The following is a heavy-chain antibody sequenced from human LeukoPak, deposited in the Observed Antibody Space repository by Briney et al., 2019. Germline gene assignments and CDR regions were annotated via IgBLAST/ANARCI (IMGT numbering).Heavy chain of an antibody. CDR1: GGSINSYY. D-gene: IGHD4/OR15-4a*01. V-gene: IGHV4-59*01. CDR3: ARAPSDYLNWFDP. Sequence: SETLSLTCTVPGGSINSYYWNWLRQRPGKGLDWVGYIYYTRITNYNPSLKSRVTISVDTSKNQFSLKLSSVTAADTALYYCARAPSDYLNWFDPWGQGTLVTVSS. J-gene: IGHJ5*02. CDR2: IYYTRIT.